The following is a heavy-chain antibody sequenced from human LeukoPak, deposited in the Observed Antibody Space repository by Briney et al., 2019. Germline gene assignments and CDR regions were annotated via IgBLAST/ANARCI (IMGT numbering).Heavy chain of an antibody. Sequence: GPSLRLSCAPAASTFSSYSTSSVRHPPRDGLGWVLSISVSGTVTSYADSVKGRFPISRDNSKHTHYLQMTSLTVADTAIYYCAKSGHFGDWGQGSLVTVSS. CDR3: AKSGHFGD. CDR1: ASTFSSYS. CDR2: ISVSGTVT. J-gene: IGHJ4*02. D-gene: IGHD3-10*01. V-gene: IGHV3-23*01.